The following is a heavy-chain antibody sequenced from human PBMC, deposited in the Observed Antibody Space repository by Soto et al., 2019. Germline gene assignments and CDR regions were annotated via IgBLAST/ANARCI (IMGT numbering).Heavy chain of an antibody. CDR1: GYTFTSYN. V-gene: IGHV1-8*01. CDR3: ARVLGYCSGGSCYSDAFDI. Sequence: ASVKVSCKASGYTFTSYNINCVRQATVQALEWMGWMNPNSGNTGYAQKFRGRVTMTRNTSIRTAYMALSSLRSEDTAVYYCARVLGYCSGGSCYSDAFDIWGQGTMDTASS. CDR2: MNPNSGNT. D-gene: IGHD2-15*01. J-gene: IGHJ3*02.